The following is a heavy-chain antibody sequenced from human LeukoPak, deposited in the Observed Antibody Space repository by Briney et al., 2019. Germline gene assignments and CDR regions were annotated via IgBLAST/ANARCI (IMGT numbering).Heavy chain of an antibody. CDR3: GVAVAGTFNSWFDP. CDR2: IIPIFGTA. CDR1: GGTFSSYA. D-gene: IGHD6-19*01. Sequence: SVKVPCKASGGTFSSYAISWVRQAPGQGLEWMGGIIPIFGTANYAQKFQGRVTITADESTSTAYMELSSLRSEDTAVYYCGVAVAGTFNSWFDPWGQGTLVTVSS. V-gene: IGHV1-69*01. J-gene: IGHJ5*02.